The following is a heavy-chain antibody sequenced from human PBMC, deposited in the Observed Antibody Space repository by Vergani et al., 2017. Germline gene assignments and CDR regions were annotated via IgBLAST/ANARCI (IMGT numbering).Heavy chain of an antibody. J-gene: IGHJ5*02. D-gene: IGHD6-19*01. CDR1: GFTFDDYA. Sequence: EVQLVESGGGLVQPGRSLRLSCAASGFTFDDYAMHWVRQAPGKGLEWVSGISWNSGSIGYADSVKGRFTISRDNAKNSLYLQMNSLRAEDTAVYYCAKDRSSSGWSFDPWGQGTLVTVSS. CDR2: ISWNSGSI. CDR3: AKDRSSSGWSFDP. V-gene: IGHV3-9*01.